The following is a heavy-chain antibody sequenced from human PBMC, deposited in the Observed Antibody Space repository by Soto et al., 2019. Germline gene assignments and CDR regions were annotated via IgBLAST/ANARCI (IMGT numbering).Heavy chain of an antibody. CDR1: GFTFSSYG. J-gene: IGHJ4*02. CDR2: ISYDGSKK. V-gene: IGHV3-30*03. CDR3: ARESEDLTSNFDY. Sequence: PGGSLRLSCAASGFTFSSYGMHWVRQAPGKGLEWVAVISYDGSKKYYADSVKGRFTISRDNSKNTLYLQMNSLKVEDTAVYYCARESEDLTSNFDYWGQGTLVTVSS.